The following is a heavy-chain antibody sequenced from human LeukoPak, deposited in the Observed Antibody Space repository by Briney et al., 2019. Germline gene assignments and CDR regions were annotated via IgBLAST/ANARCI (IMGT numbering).Heavy chain of an antibody. Sequence: PGGSLRLSCAASGFPFSTSSMNWVRQAPGKGLEWVSSISSGSSHIFYADSVKGRFTISRDNANNSLYLHMTSLRAEDTAVYYCSRLAYCGGDCYSYYFDYWGQGTLVTVSS. D-gene: IGHD2-21*02. V-gene: IGHV3-21*01. CDR3: SRLAYCGGDCYSYYFDY. CDR1: GFPFSTSS. J-gene: IGHJ4*02. CDR2: ISSGSSHI.